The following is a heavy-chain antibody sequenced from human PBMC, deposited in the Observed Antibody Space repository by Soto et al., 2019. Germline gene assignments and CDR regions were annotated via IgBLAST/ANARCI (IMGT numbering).Heavy chain of an antibody. CDR1: GFTFSRYS. D-gene: IGHD5-18*01. J-gene: IGHJ3*02. Sequence: PGGSLRLSCAASGFTFSRYSMSWVRQSPGKGLEWVSSISSSSRYIYYADSVKGRFTISRDNAKNSLYLHMYNLRAEDTAVYYCARKGYSSEPDAFDMWGQGTMVTVSS. CDR2: ISSSSRYI. V-gene: IGHV3-21*01. CDR3: ARKGYSSEPDAFDM.